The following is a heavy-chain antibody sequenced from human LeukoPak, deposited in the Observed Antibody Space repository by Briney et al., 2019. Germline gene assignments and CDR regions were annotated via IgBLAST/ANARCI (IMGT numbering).Heavy chain of an antibody. V-gene: IGHV4-4*07. CDR1: GVSISAYY. CDR2: IYPGESIYASENT. Sequence: SETLSLTCSVSGVSISAYYWSWIRQPAGKGLEWIGRIYPGESIYASENTNYNPSLKSRVTISLDTSKNQFSLNLSSVTAADTAVYYCARRWVYDKRAFDAWGQGTMVTVSS. CDR3: ARRWVYDKRAFDA. D-gene: IGHD3-16*01. J-gene: IGHJ3*01.